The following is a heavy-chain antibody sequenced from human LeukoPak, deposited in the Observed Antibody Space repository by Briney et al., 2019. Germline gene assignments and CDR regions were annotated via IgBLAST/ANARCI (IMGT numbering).Heavy chain of an antibody. Sequence: ASVKVSCKASGYTFTGYYMHWVRQAPGQGLEWMGWINPNSGGTNYAQKFQGRVTITADESTSTAYMELSSLRSEDTAVYYCARAEETYGDGAFDIWGQGTMVTVSS. CDR1: GYTFTGYY. CDR2: INPNSGGT. CDR3: ARAEETYGDGAFDI. D-gene: IGHD4-17*01. J-gene: IGHJ3*02. V-gene: IGHV1-2*02.